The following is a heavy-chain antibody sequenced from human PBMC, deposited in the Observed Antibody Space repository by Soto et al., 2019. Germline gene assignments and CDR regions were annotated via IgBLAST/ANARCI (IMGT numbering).Heavy chain of an antibody. D-gene: IGHD4-17*01. Sequence: GESLKISCAASGFTFSSYSMNWVRQAPGKGLEWVSSISSSSSYIYYADSVKGRFTISRDNAKNSLYLQMNSLRAEDTAVYYCARADLYGDYSFDYWGQGTLVTVPQ. J-gene: IGHJ4*02. V-gene: IGHV3-21*01. CDR2: ISSSSSYI. CDR3: ARADLYGDYSFDY. CDR1: GFTFSSYS.